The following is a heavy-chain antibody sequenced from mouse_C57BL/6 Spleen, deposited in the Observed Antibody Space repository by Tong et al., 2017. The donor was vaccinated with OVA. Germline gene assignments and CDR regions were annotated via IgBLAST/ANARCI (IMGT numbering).Heavy chain of an antibody. CDR1: YTFTSYW. V-gene: IGHV1-53*01. D-gene: IGHD1-1*01. J-gene: IGHJ2*01. CDR3: AREDYGSSWGYYFDY. Sequence: YTFTSYWMHWVKQRPGQGLEWIGNINPSNGGTNYNEKFKSKATLTVDKSSSTAYMQRSSMTSEDSAVEYGAREDYGSSWGYYFDYWGQGTTL. CDR2: INPSNGGT.